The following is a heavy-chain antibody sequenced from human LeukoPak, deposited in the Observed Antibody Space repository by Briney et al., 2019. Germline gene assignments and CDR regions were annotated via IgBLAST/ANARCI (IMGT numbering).Heavy chain of an antibody. V-gene: IGHV3-23*01. Sequence: PGGSLRLSCAASGFTFGNYAMGWVRQAPGKGLEWVSGISGSGDSTYYADSVKGRFTISRDNSKNTLYLQMNSLRAEDTAVYYCARRSGIAVAGAFDYWGQGTLVTVSS. D-gene: IGHD6-19*01. CDR3: ARRSGIAVAGAFDY. CDR1: GFTFGNYA. J-gene: IGHJ4*02. CDR2: ISGSGDST.